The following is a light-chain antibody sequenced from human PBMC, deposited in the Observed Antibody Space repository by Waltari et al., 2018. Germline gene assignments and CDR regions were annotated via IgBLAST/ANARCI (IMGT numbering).Light chain of an antibody. Sequence: EIVLTQSPGTLSLSPGERATLSCSASQGVGQYLAWYQQRPVQAPRLLLYHTSIRATGIPDRFSGSGYGTDFSLTISRLEPEDFAVDYCQKYDFLPATFGQGTTVEIK. CDR3: QKYDFLPAT. CDR1: QGVGQY. J-gene: IGKJ1*01. V-gene: IGKV3-20*01. CDR2: HTS.